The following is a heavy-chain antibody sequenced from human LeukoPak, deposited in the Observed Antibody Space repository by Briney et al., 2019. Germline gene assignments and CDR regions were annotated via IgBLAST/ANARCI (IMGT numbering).Heavy chain of an antibody. D-gene: IGHD2-15*01. Sequence: PSETLSLTCTVSGGSISSGDYYWSWIRQPPGKGLEWIGYIYYSGSTYYNPSLKSRVTISVDTSKNQFSLKLSSVTAADTAVYYCARVFPIGSRGVDWFDPWGQGTLVTVSS. CDR1: GGSISSGDYY. J-gene: IGHJ5*02. CDR2: IYYSGST. V-gene: IGHV4-30-4*08. CDR3: ARVFPIGSRGVDWFDP.